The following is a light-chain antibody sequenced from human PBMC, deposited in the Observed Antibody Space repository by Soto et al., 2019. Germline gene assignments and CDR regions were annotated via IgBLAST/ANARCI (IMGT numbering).Light chain of an antibody. CDR2: NNR. V-gene: IGLV1-44*01. CDR3: AGWDDSLSALYV. J-gene: IGLJ1*01. Sequence: QPVLTQPPSASGTPGQRVTISCSGSIGISTVNWYQQVPGSAPKLLIYNNRQRPSGVPDRFSGSRSGTSSSLAISGLQSEDEADYYCAGWDDSLSALYVFGSGTKVTVL. CDR1: IGIST.